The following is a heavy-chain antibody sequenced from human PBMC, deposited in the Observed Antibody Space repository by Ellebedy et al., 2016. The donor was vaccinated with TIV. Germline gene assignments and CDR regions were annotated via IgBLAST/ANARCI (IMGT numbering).Heavy chain of an antibody. V-gene: IGHV4-61*01. J-gene: IGHJ4*02. CDR3: ARDRDDYGGNHDY. D-gene: IGHD4-23*01. CDR2: INYSGST. CDR1: GGSVSSGSYY. Sequence: MPGGSLRLSCAVSGGSVSSGSYYWSWIRQPPGEGLEWIGYINYSGSTNYNPSLRSRVTISLDMSKNQLSLKVSSVTAADTAVYYCARDRDDYGGNHDYWGQGTLVTVSS.